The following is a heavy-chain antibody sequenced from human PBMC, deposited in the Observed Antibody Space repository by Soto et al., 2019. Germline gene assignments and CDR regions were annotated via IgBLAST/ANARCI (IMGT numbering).Heavy chain of an antibody. CDR1: GGSISSYY. CDR3: ARNLFGVADFDY. J-gene: IGHJ4*02. D-gene: IGHD3-3*01. CDR2: IYYSGST. V-gene: IGHV4-59*01. Sequence: ASETLSLTCTVSGGSISSYYWSWIRQPPGKGLEWIGYIYYSGSTNYNPSLKSRVTISVDTSKNQFSLKLSSVTAADTAVYYCARNLFGVADFDYWGQGTLVTVSS.